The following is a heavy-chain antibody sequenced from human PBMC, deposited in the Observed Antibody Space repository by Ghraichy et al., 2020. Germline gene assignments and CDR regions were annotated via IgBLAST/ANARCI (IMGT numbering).Heavy chain of an antibody. J-gene: IGHJ4*02. CDR1: GFTFSSYA. V-gene: IGHV3-23*01. D-gene: IGHD3-22*01. Sequence: GGSLRLSCAASGFTFSSYAMSWVRQAPGKGLEWVSAISGSGGSTYYADSVKGRFTISRDNSKNTLYLQMNSLRAEDTAVYYCAKSKSYYYDSSGYYYPESYYFDYWGQGTLVTVSS. CDR3: AKSKSYYYDSSGYYYPESYYFDY. CDR2: ISGSGGST.